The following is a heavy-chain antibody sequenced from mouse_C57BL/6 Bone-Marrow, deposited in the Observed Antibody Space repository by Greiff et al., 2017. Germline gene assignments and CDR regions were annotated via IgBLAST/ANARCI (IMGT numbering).Heavy chain of an antibody. CDR1: GFSLTSYG. V-gene: IGHV2-9*01. Sequence: VQRVESGPGLVAPSQSLSITCTVSGFSLTSYGVDWVRQPPGKGLEWLGVIWGGGSTNYNSALMSRLSISKDNSKSQVFLKMNSLQTDDTAMYYCALAYYSNSTGAMDYLGQGTSVTVSS. J-gene: IGHJ4*01. CDR2: IWGGGST. D-gene: IGHD2-5*01. CDR3: ALAYYSNSTGAMDY.